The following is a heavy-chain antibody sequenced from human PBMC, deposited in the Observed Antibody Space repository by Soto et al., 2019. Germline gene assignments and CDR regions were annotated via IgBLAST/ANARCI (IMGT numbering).Heavy chain of an antibody. D-gene: IGHD6-13*01. V-gene: IGHV3-53*02. CDR3: ATRIAATGRYYFDS. CDR2: FYSAGST. Sequence: EVQLVETGGGLIQPGGSLRLSCAASGFTVSSSYMSWVRQAPWKGLEWVSVFYSAGSTYYADSVKGRFTISRDNSKNTLYLQINSLRAEDTAVYYCATRIAATGRYYFDSWGQGTLVTVSS. CDR1: GFTVSSSY. J-gene: IGHJ4*02.